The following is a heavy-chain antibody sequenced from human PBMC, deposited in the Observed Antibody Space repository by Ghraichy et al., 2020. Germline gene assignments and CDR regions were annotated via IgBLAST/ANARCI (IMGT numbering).Heavy chain of an antibody. CDR3: ATGTQTTVTIFDY. Sequence: GESLNISCAASGFTVSSNYVSWVRQTPGKGLEWVSVIFSGGSTYYADSVKGRFTISRHNSKNTLYLQMNSLRAEDTAVYYCATGTQTTVTIFDYWGRGTLVTVSS. D-gene: IGHD4-17*01. CDR2: IFSGGST. CDR1: GFTVSSNY. J-gene: IGHJ2*01. V-gene: IGHV3-53*04.